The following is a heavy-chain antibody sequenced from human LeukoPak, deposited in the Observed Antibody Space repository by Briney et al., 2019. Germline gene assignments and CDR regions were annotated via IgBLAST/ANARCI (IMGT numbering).Heavy chain of an antibody. CDR1: GFTVSSNY. J-gene: IGHJ4*02. CDR2: IYGGGTS. D-gene: IGHD3-10*01. V-gene: IGHV3-66*01. Sequence: PGGSLRFSCAASGFTVSSNYMSWVRQAPGKGLEWVSVIYGGGTSYYADPVKGRFTISRDNSKNTLYLQMNSLRAEDSAVYYCARDSYGSGTYYHGYWGQGTLVTVSS. CDR3: ARDSYGSGTYYHGY.